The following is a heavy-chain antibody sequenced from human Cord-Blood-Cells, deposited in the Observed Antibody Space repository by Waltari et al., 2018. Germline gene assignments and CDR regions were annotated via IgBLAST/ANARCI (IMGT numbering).Heavy chain of an antibody. Sequence: EVQLVESGGGLVQPGGSLRLSCAASGFTFSSYWMHWVRQAPGEGLVWVSRINSDGSSTSDADSVKGRFTISRDNAKNTLYLQMNRLRAEDTTVYYCARSFSGSFDYWGQGTLVTVSS. CDR2: INSDGSST. J-gene: IGHJ4*02. V-gene: IGHV3-74*01. D-gene: IGHD1-26*01. CDR3: ARSFSGSFDY. CDR1: GFTFSSYW.